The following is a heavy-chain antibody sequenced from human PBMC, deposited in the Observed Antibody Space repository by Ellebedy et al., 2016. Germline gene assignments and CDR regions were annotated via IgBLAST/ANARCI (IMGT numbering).Heavy chain of an antibody. D-gene: IGHD6-13*01. J-gene: IGHJ4*02. V-gene: IGHV3-21*01. CDR3: ARDSVAAAYDY. CDR1: GFTFSSYS. Sequence: GESLKISXAASGFTFSSYSMNWVRQAPGKGLEWVSSISSSSSYIYYADSVKGRFTISRDNAKNSLYLQMNSLRAEDTAVYYCARDSVAAAYDYWGQGTLVTVSS. CDR2: ISSSSSYI.